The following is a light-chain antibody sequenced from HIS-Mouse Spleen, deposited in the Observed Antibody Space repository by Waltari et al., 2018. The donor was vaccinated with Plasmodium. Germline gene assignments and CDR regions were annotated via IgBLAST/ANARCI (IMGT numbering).Light chain of an antibody. J-gene: IGLJ2*01. V-gene: IGLV3-1*01. CDR2: QDS. CDR3: QAWDSSTVV. CDR1: KLGDKY. Sequence: SYELTQPPSVSVSPGQTASIPCSGDKLGDKYACWYQQKPGQSPVLVIYQDSKRPSGIPDRVSGSNAGNTATLTISGTQAMDEADYYCQAWDSSTVVFGGGTKLTVL.